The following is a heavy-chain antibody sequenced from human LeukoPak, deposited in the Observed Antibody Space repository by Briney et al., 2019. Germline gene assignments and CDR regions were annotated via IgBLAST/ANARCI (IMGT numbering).Heavy chain of an antibody. CDR2: IYSGGST. CDR1: GFTVSSNY. CDR3: AGVTMAYCGGDCYPQQTVSAFDI. D-gene: IGHD2-21*02. J-gene: IGHJ3*02. V-gene: IGHV3-66*01. Sequence: QTGGSLRLSCAASGFTVSSNYMSWVRQAPGKGLEWVSVIYSGGSTYYADSVKGRFTISRDNSKNTLYLQMNSLRAEDTAVYYCAGVTMAYCGGDCYPQQTVSAFDIWGQGTMVTVSS.